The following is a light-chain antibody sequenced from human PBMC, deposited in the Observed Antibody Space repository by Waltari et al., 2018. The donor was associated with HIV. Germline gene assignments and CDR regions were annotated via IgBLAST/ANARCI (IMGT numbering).Light chain of an antibody. J-gene: IGKJ4*01. V-gene: IGKV4-1*01. CDR3: QQYYTSPLT. CDR2: WAS. CDR1: RRLLYTSNNTNY. Sequence: DIVMTQSPDSLAVSLGERATINCKSSRRLLYTSNNTNYLSWFQHKPRQPPRLLIYWASTRQSGVPDRFSGSGSGTDFTLTISSLQAEDVAVYYCQQYYTSPLTFGGGTKVEIK.